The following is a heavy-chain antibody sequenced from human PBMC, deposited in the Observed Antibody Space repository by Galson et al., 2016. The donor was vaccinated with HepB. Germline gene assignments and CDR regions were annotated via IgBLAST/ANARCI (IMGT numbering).Heavy chain of an antibody. CDR2: ISTSGHI. CDR1: GGSITSDS. D-gene: IGHD2-15*01. Sequence: SETLSLTCTVSGGSITSDSWSWIRQPAGKGLEWIGRISTSGHIKYNPSLESRVTMSVDTSRNQFSLSLSCVTAADTAVYYCVRLLWPATRGAFHIWGQVTMVTVSS. V-gene: IGHV4-4*07. J-gene: IGHJ3*02. CDR3: VRLLWPATRGAFHI.